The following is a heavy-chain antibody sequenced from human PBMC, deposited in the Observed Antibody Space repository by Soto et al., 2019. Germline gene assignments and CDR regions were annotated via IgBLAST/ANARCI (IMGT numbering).Heavy chain of an antibody. D-gene: IGHD2-8*01. CDR2: ISQDGSKK. Sequence: PGGSLRLSCAASGFTSGTYWLSWVRQAPGKGLEWVADISQDGSKKYYVDSVKGRFTISRDNAKNSLYLQMNSLRAEDTAVYYCARDRGWSCINGVCYTYYFDFWGQGTLVTVSS. CDR3: ARDRGWSCINGVCYTYYFDF. V-gene: IGHV3-7*01. CDR1: GFTSGTYW. J-gene: IGHJ4*02.